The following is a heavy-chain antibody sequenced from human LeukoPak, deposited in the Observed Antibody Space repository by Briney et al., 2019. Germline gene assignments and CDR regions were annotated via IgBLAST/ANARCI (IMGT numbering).Heavy chain of an antibody. D-gene: IGHD5-24*01. Sequence: GGSLRLSCAASGFTFSDYYMSWIRQAPGKGLEWVSAISGSGGSTYYADSVKGRFTISRDNSKNTLYLQMNSLRAEDTAVYYCAKGRDGYTDNWFDPWGQGTLVTVSS. CDR2: ISGSGGST. J-gene: IGHJ5*02. V-gene: IGHV3-23*01. CDR1: GFTFSDYY. CDR3: AKGRDGYTDNWFDP.